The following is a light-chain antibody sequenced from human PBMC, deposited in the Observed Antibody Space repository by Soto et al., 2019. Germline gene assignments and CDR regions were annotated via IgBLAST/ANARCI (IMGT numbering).Light chain of an antibody. CDR1: QSVRSN. CDR2: GAT. V-gene: IGKV3-15*01. Sequence: EIVMTQSPATLSVSPGETATLSCRASQSVRSNLDWYQQKLGQAPRLLIYGATTRATGIPDRFSGSGSGTDFTLTISSRQSEEFAVYYCLQHQHWPWTFGQGTNVDIK. J-gene: IGKJ1*01. CDR3: LQHQHWPWT.